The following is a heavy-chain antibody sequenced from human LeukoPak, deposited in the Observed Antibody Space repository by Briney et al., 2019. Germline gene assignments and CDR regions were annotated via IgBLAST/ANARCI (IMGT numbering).Heavy chain of an antibody. Sequence: NPSETLSLTGTVSDDAISSISFYWGWIRQPPGKGLEWIWSIYYGGTTYYNPSLESRVTMSLDTSKKQFSLRLRSVTAADTAVYYCVAYTSSLRRFDPWGQGTLVIVSS. J-gene: IGHJ5*02. CDR2: IYYGGTT. CDR3: VAYTSSLRRFDP. D-gene: IGHD6-13*01. CDR1: DDAISSISFY. V-gene: IGHV4-39*07.